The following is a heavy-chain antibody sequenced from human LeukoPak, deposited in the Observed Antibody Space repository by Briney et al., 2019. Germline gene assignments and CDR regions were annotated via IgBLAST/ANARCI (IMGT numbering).Heavy chain of an antibody. D-gene: IGHD2/OR15-2a*01. CDR2: IIPILGIA. CDR1: GGTFSSYA. J-gene: IGHJ5*02. Sequence: GSSVKVSCKASGGTFSSYAISWVRQAPGQGLEWMGRIIPILGIANYAQKFQGRVTITADKSTSAAYMELSSLRSEDTAVYYCARDETRLGRIYGPNWFDPWGQGTLVTVSS. V-gene: IGHV1-69*04. CDR3: ARDETRLGRIYGPNWFDP.